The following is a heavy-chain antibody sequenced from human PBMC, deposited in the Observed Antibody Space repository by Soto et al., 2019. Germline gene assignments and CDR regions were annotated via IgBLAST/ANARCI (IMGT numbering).Heavy chain of an antibody. CDR2: INPNSGGT. J-gene: IGHJ6*02. CDR3: ARMRTSSSWTYYYYYGIDG. Sequence: ASVKVSCKASGYTFTGYYMHWVRQAPGQGLEWMGWINPNSGGTNYAQKFQGWVTMTRDTSISTAYMELSRLRSDDTAVYYCARMRTSSSWTYYYYYGIDGWGQGTTATVSS. V-gene: IGHV1-2*04. D-gene: IGHD6-13*01. CDR1: GYTFTGYY.